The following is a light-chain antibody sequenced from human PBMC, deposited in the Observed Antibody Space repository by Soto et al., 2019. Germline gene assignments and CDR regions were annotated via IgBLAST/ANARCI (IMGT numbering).Light chain of an antibody. CDR1: SSDVGSYNR. Sequence: ALTQPPSVSGSPGQSVAISCSGTSSDVGSYNRVSWYQQPPGTAPKLMIYDVSNRPSGVPDRFSGSKSGNTASLTISGLQAEDEADYYCSSFTTSSTYVFGTGTKVTVL. CDR2: DVS. CDR3: SSFTTSSTYV. J-gene: IGLJ1*01. V-gene: IGLV2-18*02.